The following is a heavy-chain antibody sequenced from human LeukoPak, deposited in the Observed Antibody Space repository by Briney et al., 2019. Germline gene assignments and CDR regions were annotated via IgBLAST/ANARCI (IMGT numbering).Heavy chain of an antibody. D-gene: IGHD1-26*01. Sequence: SGGSLRLSCAASGFTFSSYAMHWVRQAPGKGLEWVAVISYDGSNKYYADSVKGRFTISRDNSKNTLYLQMNSLRAEDTAVYYCARDGSWELALDYWGQGTLVTVSS. CDR1: GFTFSSYA. J-gene: IGHJ4*02. CDR3: ARDGSWELALDY. CDR2: ISYDGSNK. V-gene: IGHV3-30-3*01.